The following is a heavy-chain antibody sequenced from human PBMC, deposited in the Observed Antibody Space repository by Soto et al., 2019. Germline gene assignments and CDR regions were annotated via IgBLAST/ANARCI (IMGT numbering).Heavy chain of an antibody. CDR3: AKGITDTGGYYYYSMDV. CDR2: ISGSGGIT. V-gene: IGHV3-23*01. D-gene: IGHD3-16*01. J-gene: IGHJ6*02. CDR1: GFTFSSYA. Sequence: EVKLLDSGGGLVQTGGSLILSCAASGFTFSSYAMGWVRQAPGKGLDWVSVISGSGGITYSADSVKGRFTISRDNSKNILYLQMNSLRAEETAVYYCAKGITDTGGYYYYSMDVWGQGTAVTVSS.